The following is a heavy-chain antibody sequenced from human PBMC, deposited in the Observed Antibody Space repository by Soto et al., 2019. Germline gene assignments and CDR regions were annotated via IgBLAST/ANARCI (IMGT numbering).Heavy chain of an antibody. CDR3: ARGPFCGEECYFAY. Sequence: SSETLSLTCSVFGDSISRHYWSWIRQPAGKGLEYIGRIYNSGLINYNPSLESRVSMSVDPSKNQISLKLTSATAADTAIYYCARGPFCGEECYFAYWGQGTLVTVSS. V-gene: IGHV4-4*07. CDR2: IYNSGLI. J-gene: IGHJ4*02. D-gene: IGHD2-21*01. CDR1: GDSISRHY.